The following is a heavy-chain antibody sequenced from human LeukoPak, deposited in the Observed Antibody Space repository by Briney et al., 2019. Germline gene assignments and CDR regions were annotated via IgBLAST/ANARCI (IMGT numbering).Heavy chain of an antibody. CDR2: MYYSGST. D-gene: IGHD2-2*01. V-gene: IGHV4-30-4*01. CDR3: ARTRGERYCSSTSCYRPYYFDY. J-gene: IGHJ4*02. CDR1: GGSISSGDYY. Sequence: SETLSLTCTVSGGSISSGDYYWSWIRQPPGKGLEWIAYMYYSGSTYYNPSLKSRVTMSADTSKNQFSLKLSSVTAADTAVYYCARTRGERYCSSTSCYRPYYFDYWGQGTLVTVSS.